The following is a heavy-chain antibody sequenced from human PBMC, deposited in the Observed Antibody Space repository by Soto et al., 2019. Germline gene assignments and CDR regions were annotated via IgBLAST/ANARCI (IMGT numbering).Heavy chain of an antibody. D-gene: IGHD2-15*01. CDR2: IYHSGST. J-gene: IGHJ4*02. CDR3: ARLTRGYCSGGSCYHIDY. CDR1: GGSISSSNW. Sequence: QVQLQESGPGLVKPSGTLSLTCAVSGGSISSSNWWSWVRQPPGKGLEWIGEIYHSGSTNYNPSLKSRVTTSVDKSKNQFSLKLSSVTAADTAVYYCARLTRGYCSGGSCYHIDYWGQGTLVTVSS. V-gene: IGHV4-4*02.